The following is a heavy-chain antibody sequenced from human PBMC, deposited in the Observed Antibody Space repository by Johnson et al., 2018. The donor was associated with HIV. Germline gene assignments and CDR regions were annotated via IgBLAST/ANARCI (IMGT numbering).Heavy chain of an antibody. Sequence: QVQLVESGGGLVKPGGSLRLSCAASGFTFSDFFMSWIRQAPGKGLEWVAYMSTSGSTKFYADSVKGRFSISRDNSKNTLYLQMNSLRAEDTAVYYCARDTAMVHDAFDIWGQGTMVTVSS. CDR1: GFTFSDFF. V-gene: IGHV3-11*01. J-gene: IGHJ3*02. CDR2: MSTSGSTK. CDR3: ARDTAMVHDAFDI. D-gene: IGHD5-18*01.